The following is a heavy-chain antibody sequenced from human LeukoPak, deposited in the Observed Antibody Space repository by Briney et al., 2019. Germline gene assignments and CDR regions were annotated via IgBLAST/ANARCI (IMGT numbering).Heavy chain of an antibody. CDR3: ARVSGYCSSTSCTSFDY. CDR2: IIPILGTA. CDR1: GGTFSSYA. D-gene: IGHD2-2*01. J-gene: IGHJ4*02. V-gene: IGHV1-69*10. Sequence: SVKVSCKASGGTFSSYAISWVRQAPGQGLEWMGGIIPILGTANYAQKFQGRVTITADKSTSTAYMELSSLRSEDTAVYYCARVSGYCSSTSCTSFDYWGQGTLVTVSS.